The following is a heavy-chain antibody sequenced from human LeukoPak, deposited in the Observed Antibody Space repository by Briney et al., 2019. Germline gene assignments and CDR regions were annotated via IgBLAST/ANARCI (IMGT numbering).Heavy chain of an antibody. CDR2: ISAYNGNT. V-gene: IGHV1-18*01. D-gene: IGHD2-2*01. Sequence: ASVTVSCKASGYTFTSYGISWVRQAPGQGLEWMRWISAYNGNTNYAQQLQGRVTMTTDTSTSTAYMELRSLRSDDTAVYYCARWGSYCSSTSCSLFDYWGQGTLVTVSS. CDR1: GYTFTSYG. CDR3: ARWGSYCSSTSCSLFDY. J-gene: IGHJ4*02.